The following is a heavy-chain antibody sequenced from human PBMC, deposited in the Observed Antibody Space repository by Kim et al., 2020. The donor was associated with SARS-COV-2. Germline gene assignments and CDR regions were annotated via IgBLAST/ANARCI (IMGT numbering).Heavy chain of an antibody. CDR1: GGSISSYY. CDR3: ARGTYGSGTILDY. CDR2: IYYSGST. V-gene: IGHV4-59*13. Sequence: SETLSLTCTVSGGSISSYYWSWIRQPPGKGLEWIGYIYYSGSTNYNPSLKSRVTISVDTSKNQFSLKLSSVTAADTAVYYCARGTYGSGTILDYWGQGTLVTVSS. J-gene: IGHJ4*02. D-gene: IGHD3-10*01.